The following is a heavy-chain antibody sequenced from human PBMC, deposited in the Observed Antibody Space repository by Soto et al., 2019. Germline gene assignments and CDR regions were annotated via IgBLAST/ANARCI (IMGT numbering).Heavy chain of an antibody. J-gene: IGHJ4*02. Sequence: EVQLLESGGGLVQPGGSLRLSCAASGFTFSSYAMSWVRQAPGKGLEWVSAISGSGGSTYYADSVKGRFTISRDNSKNTLYLQMNSLRAEDKAVYYCAKDISLHDYDSSGWPSDPRSFDYWGQGPLVTVSS. CDR1: GFTFSSYA. D-gene: IGHD3-22*01. CDR3: AKDISLHDYDSSGWPSDPRSFDY. V-gene: IGHV3-23*01. CDR2: ISGSGGST.